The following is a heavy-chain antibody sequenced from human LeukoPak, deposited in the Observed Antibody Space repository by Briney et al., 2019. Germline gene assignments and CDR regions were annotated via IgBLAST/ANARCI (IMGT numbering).Heavy chain of an antibody. D-gene: IGHD5-12*01. CDR2: ITGNGGTT. Sequence: GGTQRLSCAASGFSFSNYGMNWVRQAPGKGLEWVSGITGNGGTTYYADSVKGRFTISRDNAKNSLYLQMNSLRAEDTAVYYCARASREYGGYELWGQGTLVTVSS. J-gene: IGHJ4*02. CDR1: GFSFSNYG. V-gene: IGHV3-23*01. CDR3: ARASREYGGYEL.